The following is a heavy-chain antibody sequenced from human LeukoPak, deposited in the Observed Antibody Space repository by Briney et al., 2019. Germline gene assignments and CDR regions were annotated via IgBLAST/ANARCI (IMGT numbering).Heavy chain of an antibody. D-gene: IGHD3-22*01. CDR1: GFTFGDFA. V-gene: IGHV3-49*04. CDR2: IRRQASGGTT. J-gene: IGHJ5*02. Sequence: GGSLRLSCAASGFTFGDFAMNWVCQAPGKGLEWVAFIRRQASGGTTEYAASVKGRFTISRDDSKSIAYLQMNSLKTEDTAVYYCTRWLTVDRAYDPWGQGTLVTVSS. CDR3: TRWLTVDRAYDP.